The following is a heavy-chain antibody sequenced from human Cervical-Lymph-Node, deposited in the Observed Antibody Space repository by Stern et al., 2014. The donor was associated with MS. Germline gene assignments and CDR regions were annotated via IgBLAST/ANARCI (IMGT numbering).Heavy chain of an antibody. J-gene: IGHJ6*02. CDR3: ARRGMDV. CDR2: INPDDSDA. CDR1: GYSFNIYW. V-gene: IGHV5-51*01. Sequence: VQLVQSGAEVKKPGESLTISCKGFGYSFNIYWIAWVRQRPGQGLEWMGLINPDDSDAGYSPSFQGQVTFSVDKSISTAYLQWSGLKPSDTATYFWARRGMDVWGQGTSVTVSS.